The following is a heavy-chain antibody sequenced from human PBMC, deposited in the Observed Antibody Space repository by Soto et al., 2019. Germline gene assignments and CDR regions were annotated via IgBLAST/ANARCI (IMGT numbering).Heavy chain of an antibody. V-gene: IGHV3-33*01. D-gene: IGHD4-17*01. CDR1: GFTFSSYG. J-gene: IGHJ6*02. CDR2: IWYDGSNK. Sequence: QVQLVESGGGVVQPGRSLRLSCAASGFTFSSYGMHWVRQAPGKGLEWVAVIWYDGSNKYYADSVKGRFTISRDNSKNPLYLQMNRLRAEDTAVYYCARGEGHDYDEDYYYGIDVWGQGTTVTVSS. CDR3: ARGEGHDYDEDYYYGIDV.